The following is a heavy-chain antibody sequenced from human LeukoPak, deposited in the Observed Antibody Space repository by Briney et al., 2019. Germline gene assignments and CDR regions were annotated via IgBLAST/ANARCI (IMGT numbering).Heavy chain of an antibody. CDR2: IYPSGAT. CDR3: AGYQSWFQNDV. V-gene: IGHV4-34*01. D-gene: IGHD3-22*01. Sequence: PSETLSLTCAVSGGSFSADYWSWIRQPPGGGLEWIAEIYPSGATQYNPSLTGRVTISADRSKSQFSLRLSSVTAADTAVYYCAGYQSWFQNDVWGQGTLVTVSS. J-gene: IGHJ4*02. CDR1: GGSFSADY.